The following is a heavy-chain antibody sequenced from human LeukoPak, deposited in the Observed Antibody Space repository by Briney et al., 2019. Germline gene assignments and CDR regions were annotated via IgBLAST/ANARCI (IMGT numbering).Heavy chain of an antibody. CDR1: GFTFSNSA. CDR3: AKDRRSSMVRGPYN. CDR2: ISTSSGSP. Sequence: GGSLRLACAASGFTFSNSAMSWVRQAPGKGLEWVSSISTSSGSPYYADSVKGRFTISRDTSKNTLFLQMNSLRAEDTAVYYCAKDRRSSMVRGPYNWGQGTLVTVSS. V-gene: IGHV3-23*01. D-gene: IGHD3-10*01. J-gene: IGHJ4*02.